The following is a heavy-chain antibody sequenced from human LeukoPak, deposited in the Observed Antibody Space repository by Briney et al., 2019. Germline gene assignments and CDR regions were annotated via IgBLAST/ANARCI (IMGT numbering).Heavy chain of an antibody. V-gene: IGHV3-23*01. D-gene: IGHD3-10*01. CDR3: AKDPVLLWFGEFFGY. CDR2: ISDSGGST. J-gene: IGHJ4*02. Sequence: GGSLRLSCAASGFTFSSYAMSRVRQAPGKGLEWVSAISDSGGSTYYADSVNGRCTISRDNSKNTLYLQMNSLRAEDTAVYYCAKDPVLLWFGEFFGYWGQGTLVTVSS. CDR1: GFTFSSYA.